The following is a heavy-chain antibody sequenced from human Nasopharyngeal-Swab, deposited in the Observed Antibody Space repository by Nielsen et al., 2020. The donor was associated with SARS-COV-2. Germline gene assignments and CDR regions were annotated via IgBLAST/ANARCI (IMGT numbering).Heavy chain of an antibody. CDR3: ARVGGRTSPMGS. V-gene: IGHV3-7*01. D-gene: IGHD3-10*01. Sequence: GGSLRLSCVASGFTFRDYWMSWVRQAPAKGLEWVASIKQDGIEKNYVDSVKGRFTISRDNAKNSLFLQMDSLRTEDTAFYYCARVGGRTSPMGSWGQGTLVTVSS. CDR2: IKQDGIEK. J-gene: IGHJ4*02. CDR1: GFTFRDYW.